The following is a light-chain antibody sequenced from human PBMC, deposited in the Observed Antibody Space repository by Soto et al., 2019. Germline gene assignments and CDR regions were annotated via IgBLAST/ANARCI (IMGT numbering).Light chain of an antibody. CDR2: YNN. CDR3: AAWDASLSACV. Sequence: SVLTQPPSVSAAPGQRVTISCSGGDSNIGSNSVYLYQHLPRMAPKLLIYYNNQRPSGVPDRFSGSRSGTSASLAIVGLRSEDEAVYYCAAWDASLSACVFGNGTKVTVL. CDR1: DSNIGSNS. V-gene: IGLV1-47*02. J-gene: IGLJ1*01.